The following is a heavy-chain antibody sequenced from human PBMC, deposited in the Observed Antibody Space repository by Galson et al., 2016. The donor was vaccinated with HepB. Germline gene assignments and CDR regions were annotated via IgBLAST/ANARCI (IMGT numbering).Heavy chain of an antibody. CDR3: ARPAANAFDI. J-gene: IGHJ3*02. CDR1: GGSISSSSYY. CDR2: IYYSGST. Sequence: SETLSHTCTVSGGSISSSSYYWDWIRQPPGKGLEWIGSIYYSGSTYYNPSLKSRVIISVDTSKNQFSLKLSSLTAADTAVYYCARPAANAFDIWGQGTMVTVSS. V-gene: IGHV4-39*01.